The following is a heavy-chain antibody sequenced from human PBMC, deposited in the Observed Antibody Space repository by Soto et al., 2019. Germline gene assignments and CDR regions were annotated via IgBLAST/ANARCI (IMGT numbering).Heavy chain of an antibody. D-gene: IGHD5-12*01. CDR3: ARDKARLQLGGNYYYILDV. CDR1: GGTFSSSA. J-gene: IGHJ6*02. Sequence: QVQLVQSGAEVKKPGSSVKLTCKASGGTFSSSAISWVRQAPGQGLEWMGGIMPIFRTPDYAQKFQGRVTITADEPTSTVYMELSSLRSEDTAVYSCARDKARLQLGGNYYYILDVWGQGTTVTVSS. CDR2: IMPIFRTP. V-gene: IGHV1-69*12.